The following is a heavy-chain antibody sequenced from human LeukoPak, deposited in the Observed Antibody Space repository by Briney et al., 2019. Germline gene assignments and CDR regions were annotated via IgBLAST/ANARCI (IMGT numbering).Heavy chain of an antibody. Sequence: SETLSLTCTVSGGSINNFYWSWIRQPPGKGLEWIGFIYTTGSTNYNPSLKSRVTISVDTSRNQFSLKLTSVTAADTAVYYCARWGLSGDYSYLDYWGQGTLVTVSS. D-gene: IGHD1-26*01. J-gene: IGHJ4*02. CDR1: GGSINNFY. V-gene: IGHV4-4*09. CDR2: IYTTGST. CDR3: ARWGLSGDYSYLDY.